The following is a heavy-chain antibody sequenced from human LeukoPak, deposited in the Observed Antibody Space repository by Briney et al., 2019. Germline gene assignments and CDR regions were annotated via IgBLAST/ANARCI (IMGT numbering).Heavy chain of an antibody. CDR1: GGSIDSTNY. V-gene: IGHV4-4*02. J-gene: IGHJ4*02. Sequence: TSETLSLTCGVSGGSIDSTNYWSWVRQAPGRGLEWIGEIAHDGTRNYNSSLRSRVAMSFDRANNYFSLSLTAVTAADTAMYYCATSPHASCFDFWGQGTLVTVSS. CDR2: IAHDGTR. D-gene: IGHD6-6*01. CDR3: ATSPHASCFDF.